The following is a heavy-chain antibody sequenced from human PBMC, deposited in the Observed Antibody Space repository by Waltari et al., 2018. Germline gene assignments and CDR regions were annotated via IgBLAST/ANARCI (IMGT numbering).Heavy chain of an antibody. J-gene: IGHJ3*01. CDR3: ASQDFGDYGNAFVF. CDR1: GYTFNSRW. V-gene: IGHV5-51*03. Sequence: EVQLVQSGSEVKKPGESLKISCKGSGYTFNSRWIGWVRQMPGKGLEWMGIIYPGDSNTRYSPSFQGQVTISFDKSISTAFLQWSSLKASDTAIYYCASQDFGDYGNAFVFWGQGTMVTVSS. CDR2: IYPGDSNT. D-gene: IGHD4-17*01.